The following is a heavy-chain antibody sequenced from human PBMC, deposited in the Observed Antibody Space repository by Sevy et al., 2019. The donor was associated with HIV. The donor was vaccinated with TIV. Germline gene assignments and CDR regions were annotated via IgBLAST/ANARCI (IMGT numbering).Heavy chain of an antibody. D-gene: IGHD1-26*01. CDR1: GGSITSLY. CDR2: IYYNGHI. J-gene: IGHJ4*02. Sequence: SETLSLTCTVSGGSITSLYWNWIRQPPGKGLEWIANIYYNGHINYNPSLKSRVTLSIDTSKNQFSLRLSSVTAADTAMYYCAGENAWGRGYSWGQGTLVTVSP. V-gene: IGHV4-59*08. CDR3: AGENAWGRGYS.